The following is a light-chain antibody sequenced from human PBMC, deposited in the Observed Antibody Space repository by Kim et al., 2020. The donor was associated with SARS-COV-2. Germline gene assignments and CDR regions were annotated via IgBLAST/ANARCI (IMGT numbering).Light chain of an antibody. CDR3: QQYDNLPLT. Sequence: DIQMTQSPSSLSASVGDRVTITCRASQSISSYLNWYQQKPGKAPKLLIYAASSLQSGVPSRFSGSGSGTDFTFTISSLQSEDIATYYCQQYDNLPLTFGGGTKVDIK. CDR2: AAS. CDR1: QSISSY. J-gene: IGKJ4*01. V-gene: IGKV1-33*01.